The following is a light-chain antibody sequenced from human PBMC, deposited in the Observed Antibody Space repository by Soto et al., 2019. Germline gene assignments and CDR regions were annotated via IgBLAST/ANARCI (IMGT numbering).Light chain of an antibody. CDR3: QQYNSYPWT. CDR2: DAS. V-gene: IGKV1-5*01. CDR1: QTLSRG. J-gene: IGKJ1*01. Sequence: DIQMTQSPSTLSASVGDRVTITCRASQTLSRGLAWYQQRPGKAPKLLIYDASSLQSGVPSRFSGSGSGTEFTLTISSLQPDDFATYYCQQYNSYPWTFGQGTTVEIK.